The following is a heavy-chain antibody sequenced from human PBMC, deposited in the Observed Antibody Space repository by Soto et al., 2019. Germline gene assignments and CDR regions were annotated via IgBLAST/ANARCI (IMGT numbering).Heavy chain of an antibody. Sequence: SVKVSCKASGGTFSSYAISWVRQAPGQGLEWMGRIIPILGIANYAQKFQGRVTITADKSTSTAYMELSSLRSEDTAVYYCAETAYYYGSGSYYWFDPWGQGTLVTVSS. J-gene: IGHJ5*02. CDR3: AETAYYYGSGSYYWFDP. V-gene: IGHV1-69*04. CDR1: GGTFSSYA. D-gene: IGHD3-10*01. CDR2: IIPILGIA.